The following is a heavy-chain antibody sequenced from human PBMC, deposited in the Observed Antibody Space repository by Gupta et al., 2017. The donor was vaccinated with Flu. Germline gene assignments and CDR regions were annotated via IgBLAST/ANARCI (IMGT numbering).Heavy chain of an antibody. Sequence: QERVVESGGGVVQPGRSLRLSCAASGFSFSNYGMQWVRQAPGKGLEWVAVISHDGSNYYHTDSVKGRFTISRDNSKNTLYLQMNSLRSEDTAVYYCAKDWRWNNNNYGMNVWGQGTTVTVSS. J-gene: IGHJ6*02. CDR2: ISHDGSNY. CDR1: GFSFSNYG. D-gene: IGHD5-24*01. V-gene: IGHV3-30*18. CDR3: AKDWRWNNNNYGMNV.